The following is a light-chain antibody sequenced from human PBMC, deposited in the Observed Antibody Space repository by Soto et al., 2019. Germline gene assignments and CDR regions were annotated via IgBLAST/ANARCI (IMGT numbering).Light chain of an antibody. V-gene: IGKV3-20*01. CDR2: DAS. J-gene: IGKJ4*01. Sequence: EIVLTQSPCTLSLSPGERATLSCRASQSVSSYLAWYQQKPGQAPRLLIYDASSRATGIPDRFSGSGSGTDFTLTISRLEPEDFAVYYCQQYGSSPLTFGGGTKVDIK. CDR3: QQYGSSPLT. CDR1: QSVSSY.